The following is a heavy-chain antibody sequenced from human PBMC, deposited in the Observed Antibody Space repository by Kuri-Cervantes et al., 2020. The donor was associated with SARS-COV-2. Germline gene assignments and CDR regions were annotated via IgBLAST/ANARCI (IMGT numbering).Heavy chain of an antibody. CDR1: GGTFSSYA. D-gene: IGHD5-12*01. V-gene: IGHV1-69*13. CDR3: ARVWADSSGYDPYFDY. Sequence: SVKVSCKASGGTFSSYAISWVRQAPGQGLEWMGRIIPIFGTANYAQKFQGRVTITADESTSTAYMELSSLRSEDTAVYYCARVWADSSGYDPYFDYWGQGTLVTDSS. J-gene: IGHJ4*02. CDR2: IIPIFGTA.